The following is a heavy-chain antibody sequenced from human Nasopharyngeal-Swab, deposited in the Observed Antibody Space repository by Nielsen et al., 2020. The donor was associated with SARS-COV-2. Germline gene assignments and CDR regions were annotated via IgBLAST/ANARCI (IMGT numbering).Heavy chain of an antibody. Sequence: GSSLNISCAASECTFSSYAMSWVRQAPGKGLEWVSAISGSGGSTYYADSVKGRFTISRDNSKNTLYLQMNSLRAEDTAVYYCAIRGRSMGVTAFDIWGQGTMVTVSS. V-gene: IGHV3-23*01. D-gene: IGHD2/OR15-2a*01. J-gene: IGHJ3*02. CDR3: AIRGRSMGVTAFDI. CDR1: ECTFSSYA. CDR2: ISGSGGST.